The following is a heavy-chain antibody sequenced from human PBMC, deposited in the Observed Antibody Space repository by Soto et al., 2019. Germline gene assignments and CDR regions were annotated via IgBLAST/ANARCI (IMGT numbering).Heavy chain of an antibody. V-gene: IGHV3-21*01. J-gene: IGHJ4*02. CDR3: ARDQREFCSGRNCHSSFDY. Sequence: LRLSCAASGFTFSSYNMNWVRQSPGKGLEWVSSISSSSSYMYYADSVKGRFTVSRDNAKNSLYLQMNSLRAEDTAVYYCARDQREFCSGRNCHSSFDYWGQGALVTVSS. CDR2: ISSSSSYM. CDR1: GFTFSSYN. D-gene: IGHD2-15*01.